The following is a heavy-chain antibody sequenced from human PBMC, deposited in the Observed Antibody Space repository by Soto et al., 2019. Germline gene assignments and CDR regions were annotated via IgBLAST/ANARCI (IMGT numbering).Heavy chain of an antibody. CDR1: GGSMRSYY. CDR2: IYYAGRT. V-gene: IGHV4-59*01. D-gene: IGHD6-19*01. Sequence: SETLSLTCTVSGGSMRSYYWTWIRQPPWKGLEWIGYIYYAGRTNYNPSLKSRLTISVDTSKNHFSLGLGSVTAADTAVYYCARDPGYSSSPDNWFDPWGQGTLVTVSS. CDR3: ARDPGYSSSPDNWFDP. J-gene: IGHJ5*02.